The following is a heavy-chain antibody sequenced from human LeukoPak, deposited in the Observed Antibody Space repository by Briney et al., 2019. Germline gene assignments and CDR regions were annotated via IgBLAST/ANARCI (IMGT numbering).Heavy chain of an antibody. CDR3: AKVQDIVVEYYYYYYMDV. Sequence: GGSLRLSCAASGFTFSSYAMHWVRQAPGKGLEWVAFIRYDASNKYYADSVKGRFTISRDNSKNTLYLQMNSLRAEDTAVYYCAKVQDIVVEYYYYYYMDVWGKGTTVTISS. CDR2: IRYDASNK. CDR1: GFTFSSYA. V-gene: IGHV3-30*02. J-gene: IGHJ6*03. D-gene: IGHD2-15*01.